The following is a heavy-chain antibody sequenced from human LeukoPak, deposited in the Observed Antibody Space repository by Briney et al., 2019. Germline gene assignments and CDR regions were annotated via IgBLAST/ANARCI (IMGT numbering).Heavy chain of an antibody. CDR2: IHYSGNT. CDR1: GDSITSYY. CDR3: ARVEVDGIDP. D-gene: IGHD5-24*01. J-gene: IGHJ5*02. Sequence: SETLSLTCSVSGDSITSYYWSWIRQPPGKGLEWIGYIHYSGNTNYNPSLKSRVTISVDTSKNQFSLKLSSVTAADTAVYYCARVEVDGIDPLGQGTLVTVSS. V-gene: IGHV4-59*01.